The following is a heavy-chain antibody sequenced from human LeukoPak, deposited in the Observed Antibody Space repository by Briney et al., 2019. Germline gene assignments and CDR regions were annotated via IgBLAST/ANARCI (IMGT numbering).Heavy chain of an antibody. D-gene: IGHD7-27*01. J-gene: IGHJ3*02. CDR1: RFTFSNYW. CDR2: IKQDGSEK. CDR3: ARDRSSTGGKTNAFDI. V-gene: IGHV3-7*01. Sequence: AGGSLRLSCAASRFTFSNYWMSWVRQAPGKGLEWVANIKQDGSEKYYVDSVKGRFTISRDNAKNSLYLQMNSLRAEDTAVYYCARDRSSTGGKTNAFDIWGQGTMVTVSS.